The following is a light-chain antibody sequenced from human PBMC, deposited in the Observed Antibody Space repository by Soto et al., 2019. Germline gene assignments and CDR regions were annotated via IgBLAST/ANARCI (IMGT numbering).Light chain of an antibody. J-gene: IGKJ4*01. V-gene: IGKV3-11*01. Sequence: EIVLTQSPGTLSLSPGERATLSCRASQSVSGSYLAWYQQKPGQAPRLLIYEASNRATGIPARFSGSGSGADFTLTISSLEPEDFALYYCQQHINWPLTFGGGTKVDIK. CDR2: EAS. CDR3: QQHINWPLT. CDR1: QSVSGSY.